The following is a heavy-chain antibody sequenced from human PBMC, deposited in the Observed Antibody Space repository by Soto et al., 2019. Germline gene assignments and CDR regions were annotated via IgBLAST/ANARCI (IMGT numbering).Heavy chain of an antibody. CDR2: INPNSGGT. Sequence: ASVKVSCKASGYTFTDYDMHWVRQAPGQGLEWMGWINPNSGGTNYAQKFQGRVTMTRDTSISTAYMELSRLISDDTAVYYCARAPGLQLWFDYWGQGALVTVSS. J-gene: IGHJ4*02. CDR3: ARAPGLQLWFDY. V-gene: IGHV1-2*02. D-gene: IGHD5-18*01. CDR1: GYTFTDYD.